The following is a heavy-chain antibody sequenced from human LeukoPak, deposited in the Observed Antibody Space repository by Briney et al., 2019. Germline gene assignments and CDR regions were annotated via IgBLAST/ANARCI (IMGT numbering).Heavy chain of an antibody. D-gene: IGHD3-22*01. J-gene: IGHJ6*03. Sequence: SETLSLTCAVYGGSFSGYHWTWIRQSPGKVLEWIGDINPSGSTYYNPSLKSRLTISVDTSKHQFSLKLRSVTAADTAVYYCARGRHDITMIVVVMTSVSYYLDVWGKGTTVSVS. CDR1: GGSFSGYH. CDR2: INPSGST. CDR3: ARGRHDITMIVVVMTSVSYYLDV. V-gene: IGHV4-34*01.